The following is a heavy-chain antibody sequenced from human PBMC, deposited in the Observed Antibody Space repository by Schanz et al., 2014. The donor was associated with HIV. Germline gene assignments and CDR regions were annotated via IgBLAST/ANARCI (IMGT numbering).Heavy chain of an antibody. J-gene: IGHJ6*02. CDR2: ISASKGNT. CDR3: ARWGRGCSGGSCYWGYYGMDV. V-gene: IGHV1-18*01. Sequence: QVQLVQSGAEVKKPGASVKVSCKASGYTFTSYDINWVRQAPGQGLEWMGWISASKGNTSYAQKLQGRVTITTDTSTNTAYMDLRRMRSDDTAVYYCARWGRGCSGGSCYWGYYGMDVWGQGTTVTVSS. D-gene: IGHD2-15*01. CDR1: GYTFTSYD.